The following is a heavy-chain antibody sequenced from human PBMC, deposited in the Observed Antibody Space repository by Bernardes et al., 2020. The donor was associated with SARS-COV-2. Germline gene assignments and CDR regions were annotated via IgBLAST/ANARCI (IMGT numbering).Heavy chain of an antibody. J-gene: IGHJ3*02. Sequence: SDPLYVTCTVSGGSISSHYWTWIRQPPGKELEYIGYIHNSGSTNYNPSLKSRVTLSIDRSKNQLSLELTSVTAADTAMYYCAREAADRPWDAFDIWGQGTMVTVSS. CDR1: GGSISSHY. V-gene: IGHV4-59*11. CDR2: IHNSGST. D-gene: IGHD6-25*01. CDR3: AREAADRPWDAFDI.